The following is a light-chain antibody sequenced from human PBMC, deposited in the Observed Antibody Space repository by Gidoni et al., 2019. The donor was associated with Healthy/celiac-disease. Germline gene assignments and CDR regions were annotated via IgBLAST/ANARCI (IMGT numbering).Light chain of an antibody. CDR3: QAWDSSTVV. CDR2: QDS. CDR1: KLGDKY. J-gene: IGLJ2*01. V-gene: IGLV3-1*01. Sequence: YELTQPPSVSVSPGQTASITCSGDKLGDKYACWYQQKPGQSPVLVVYQDSKRPSGIPERFSGSNSGNTATLTISGTQAMDEADYYCQAWDSSTVVFGGGTKLTVL.